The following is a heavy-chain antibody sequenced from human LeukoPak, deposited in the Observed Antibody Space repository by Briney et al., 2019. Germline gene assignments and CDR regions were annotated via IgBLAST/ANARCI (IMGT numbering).Heavy chain of an antibody. CDR2: ISWNSGSI. V-gene: IGHV3-9*01. CDR1: GFTFDDYA. CDR3: AKGTNDYVWGSYRLTPYYFDY. D-gene: IGHD3-16*02. Sequence: PGGSLRLSCAASGFTFDDYAMPWVRQAPGKGLEWVSGISWNSGSIGYADSVKGRFTISRDNAKNSLYLQMNSLRAEDTALYYCAKGTNDYVWGSYRLTPYYFDYWGQGTLVTVSS. J-gene: IGHJ4*02.